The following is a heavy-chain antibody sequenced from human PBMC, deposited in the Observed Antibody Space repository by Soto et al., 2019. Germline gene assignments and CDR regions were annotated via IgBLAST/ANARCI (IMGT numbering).Heavy chain of an antibody. Sequence: PSETLSLTCTVSGDSISSSDYYWGWIRQPPGKGLEWIGNIYYSGSTYYNPSLKSRVTISVDTSKNQFSLKLSSVTAADTAVYYCARERPDGSRLDPWGQGTLVTVSS. J-gene: IGHJ5*02. CDR3: ARERPDGSRLDP. D-gene: IGHD6-13*01. CDR1: GDSISSSDYY. CDR2: IYYSGST. V-gene: IGHV4-30-4*08.